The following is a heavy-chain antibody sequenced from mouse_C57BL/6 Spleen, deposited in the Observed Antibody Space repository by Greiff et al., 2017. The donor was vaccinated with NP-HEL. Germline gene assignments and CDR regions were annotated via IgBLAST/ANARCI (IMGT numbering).Heavy chain of an antibody. CDR2: ISSGSSTI. CDR1: GFTFSDYG. Sequence: EVHLVESGGGLVKPGGSLKLSCAASGFTFSDYGMHWVRQAPEKGLEWVAYISSGSSTIYYADTVKGRFASFRDNARNTLFLQMTSLRSEDTAMYYCGRPRCGGGGAFWGIGTLVTVS. J-gene: IGHJ3*01. CDR3: GRPRCGGGGAF. D-gene: IGHD1-1*02. V-gene: IGHV5-17*01.